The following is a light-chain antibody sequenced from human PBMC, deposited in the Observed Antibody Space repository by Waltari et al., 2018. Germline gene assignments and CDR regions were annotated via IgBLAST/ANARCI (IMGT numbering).Light chain of an antibody. J-gene: IGKJ1*01. Sequence: DIQMTQSPSTLSASVGDRVTIPCRASQSISSWLARYQQKPGKAPKLLIYKASSLESGVPSRFSGSRSGTEFTLTISSLQPDDFATYYCQQYNSYSTFGQGTKVEIK. CDR1: QSISSW. V-gene: IGKV1-5*03. CDR2: KAS. CDR3: QQYNSYST.